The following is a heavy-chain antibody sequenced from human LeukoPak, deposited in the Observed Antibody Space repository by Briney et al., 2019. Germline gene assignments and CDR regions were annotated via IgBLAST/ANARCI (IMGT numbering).Heavy chain of an antibody. CDR1: GFTFSNAW. CDR2: IKSKTDGGTT. V-gene: IGHV3-15*01. CDR3: TTDQPIVVVIAVSRGDYYYMDV. J-gene: IGHJ6*03. D-gene: IGHD2-21*01. Sequence: GGSVRLSCAASGFTFSNAWMSWVRQAPGKGLEWVGRIKSKTDGGTTDYAAPVKGRFTISRDDSKKALYLQMNSLKTEDTAVYYCTTDQPIVVVIAVSRGDYYYMDVWGKGTTVTVSS.